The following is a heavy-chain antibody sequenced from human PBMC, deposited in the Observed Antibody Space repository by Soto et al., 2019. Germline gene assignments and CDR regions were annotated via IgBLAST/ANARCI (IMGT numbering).Heavy chain of an antibody. CDR2: ISGSGGST. V-gene: IGHV3-23*01. D-gene: IGHD2-15*01. J-gene: IGHJ6*04. CDR1: GFTFSSYA. CDR3: AKDKRYCSGGSCYPYSDV. Sequence: GGSLRLSCAASGFTFSSYAMSWVRQAPGKGLEWVSAISGSGGSTYYVDSVKGRFTISRDNSKNTLYLQMNSLRAEDTAVYYCAKDKRYCSGGSCYPYSDVWGKGTTVTVSS.